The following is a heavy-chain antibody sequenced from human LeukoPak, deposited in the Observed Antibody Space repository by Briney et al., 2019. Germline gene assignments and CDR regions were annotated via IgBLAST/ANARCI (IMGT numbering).Heavy chain of an antibody. CDR1: GYTFTNYG. CDR3: AREGRTAVHLDI. J-gene: IGHJ4*02. V-gene: IGHV1-18*01. Sequence: VASVKVSCKASGYTFTNYGTSWVRQAPGQGLEWLGWFSTYSGNTNYAQKFLGRLTMTTDISTGTAYMELGSLNSDDTAVYYCAREGRTAVHLDIWGQGTLVTVSS. CDR2: FSTYSGNT. D-gene: IGHD6-13*01.